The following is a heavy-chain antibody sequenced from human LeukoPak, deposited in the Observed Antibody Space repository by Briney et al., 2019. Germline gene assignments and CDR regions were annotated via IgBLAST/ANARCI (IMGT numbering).Heavy chain of an antibody. J-gene: IGHJ4*02. CDR1: GFTFSSYS. CDR2: ISSSSSYI. CDR3: AGPLGRVLPDLDY. Sequence: PGGSLRLSCAASGFTFSSYSMNWVRQAPGKGLEWVSSISSSSSYIYYADSVKGRFTISRDNAKNSLYLQMNSLRAEDTAVYYCAGPLGRVLPDLDYWGQGTLVTVSS. D-gene: IGHD2-2*01. V-gene: IGHV3-21*01.